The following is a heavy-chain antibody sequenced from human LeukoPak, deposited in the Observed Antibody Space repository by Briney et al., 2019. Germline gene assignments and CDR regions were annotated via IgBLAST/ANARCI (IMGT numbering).Heavy chain of an antibody. CDR2: INPNTGGT. V-gene: IGHV1-2*06. Sequence: ASVTVSCKASGYIFTGYYIHWVRQAPGQGLEWMGRINPNTGGTNYAQNFQGRVTMTRDTSISAAYMELSSLRSEDTAVYYCARRGDTYYDILTGSMDYWGQGTLVTVSS. CDR3: ARRGDTYYDILTGSMDY. D-gene: IGHD3-9*01. J-gene: IGHJ4*02. CDR1: GYIFTGYY.